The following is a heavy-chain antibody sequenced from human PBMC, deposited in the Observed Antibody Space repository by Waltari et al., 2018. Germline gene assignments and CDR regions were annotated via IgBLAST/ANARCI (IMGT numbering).Heavy chain of an antibody. CDR1: GYSISSGYY. V-gene: IGHV4-38-2*02. CDR2: IYHSGRP. CDR3: ARDELYCSSTSCSNSFDY. D-gene: IGHD2-2*01. J-gene: IGHJ4*02. Sequence: QVQLQESGPGLVKPSETLSLTCTVSGYSISSGYYWGWIRQPPGKGLEWTGSIYHSGRPYYNPSLKSRVTISVDTSKNQFSLKLSSVTAADTAVYYCARDELYCSSTSCSNSFDYRGQGTLVTVSS.